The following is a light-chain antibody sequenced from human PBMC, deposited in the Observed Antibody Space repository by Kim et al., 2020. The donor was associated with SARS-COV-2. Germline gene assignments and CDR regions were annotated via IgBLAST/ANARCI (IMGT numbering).Light chain of an antibody. V-gene: IGKV1-9*01. Sequence: DIQLTQSPSFLSASVGDRVTITCRASQGISSYLAWYQQKPGKAPKLLIYAASTLQSGVPSRFSGSGSGTEFTLTISSLQPEDFATYYCQQLTSTRTFGQGTKLEI. J-gene: IGKJ2*01. CDR2: AAS. CDR3: QQLTSTRT. CDR1: QGISSY.